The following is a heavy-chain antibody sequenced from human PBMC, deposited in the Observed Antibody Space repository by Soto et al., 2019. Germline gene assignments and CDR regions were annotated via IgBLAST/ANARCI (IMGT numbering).Heavy chain of an antibody. V-gene: IGHV4-59*01. CDR1: VVSISTYY. Sequence: PSETLSLTCTVSVVSISTYYWSCIRHPPGKCLEWIGYIYFSGSTSYSPSLESRVTMSLDTSKNQVSLNLTSVTAADTAIYYCARSKRRGRGSIFDYWGQGTLVTVSS. CDR2: IYFSGST. D-gene: IGHD3-10*01. CDR3: ARSKRRGRGSIFDY. J-gene: IGHJ4*02.